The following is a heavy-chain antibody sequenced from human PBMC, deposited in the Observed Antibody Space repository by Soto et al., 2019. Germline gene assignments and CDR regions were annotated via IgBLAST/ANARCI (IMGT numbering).Heavy chain of an antibody. J-gene: IGHJ6*02. CDR3: ARAYDIVTAAYYGMDV. D-gene: IGHD3-9*01. V-gene: IGHV1-2*04. Sequence: ASVKVSCKASGYTFTGYYMHWVRQAPGQGLEWMGWINPNSGGTNYAQKFQGWVTMTRDTSISTAYMELSRLRSDDTAVYYCARAYDIVTAAYYGMDVWGQGTTVTVSS. CDR1: GYTFTGYY. CDR2: INPNSGGT.